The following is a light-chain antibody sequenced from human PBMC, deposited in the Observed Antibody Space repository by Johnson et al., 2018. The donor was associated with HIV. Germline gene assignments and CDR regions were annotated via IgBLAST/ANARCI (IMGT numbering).Light chain of an antibody. CDR1: SSNIGNNY. CDR2: ENN. J-gene: IGLJ1*01. CDR3: GTWERSLSATDV. V-gene: IGLV1-51*02. Sequence: QSVLTQPPSVSAAPGQKVTISCSGSSSNIGNNYVSWYQQLPGTAPKLLIYENNKRPSGIPDRFSGSNSGTSATLAITGLQTGDEAEYFCGTWERSLSATDVFGPGTKVTVL.